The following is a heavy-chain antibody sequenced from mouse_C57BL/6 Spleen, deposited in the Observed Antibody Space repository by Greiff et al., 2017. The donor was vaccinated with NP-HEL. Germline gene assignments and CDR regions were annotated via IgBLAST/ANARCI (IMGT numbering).Heavy chain of an antibody. CDR1: GYTFTSYW. Sequence: QVQLQQPGAELVMPGASVKLSCKASGYTFTSYWMHWVKQRPGQGLEWIGEIDPSDSYTNYNQKFKGKSTLTVDKSSSTAYMQLSSLTSEDSAVYYCARCGGSSYEDAMDYWGQGTSVTVSS. D-gene: IGHD1-1*01. CDR3: ARCGGSSYEDAMDY. J-gene: IGHJ4*01. V-gene: IGHV1-69*01. CDR2: IDPSDSYT.